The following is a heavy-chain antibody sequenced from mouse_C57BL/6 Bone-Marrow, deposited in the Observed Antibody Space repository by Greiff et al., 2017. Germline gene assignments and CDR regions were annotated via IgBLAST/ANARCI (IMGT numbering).Heavy chain of an antibody. CDR2: ISYDGSN. J-gene: IGHJ2*01. CDR3: ARMKYFDY. Sequence: EVKLQESGPGLVKPSQSLSLTCSVTGYSITSGYYWNWIRQFPGNKLEWMGYISYDGSNNYNPSLKNRISITRDTSKNQFFLKLNSVTTEDTATYYCARMKYFDYWGQGTTLTVSS. CDR1: GYSITSGYY. V-gene: IGHV3-6*01.